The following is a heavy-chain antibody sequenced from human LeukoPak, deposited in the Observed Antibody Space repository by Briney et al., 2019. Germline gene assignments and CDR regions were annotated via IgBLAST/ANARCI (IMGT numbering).Heavy chain of an antibody. Sequence: NTSETLSLTCTVSGGSISSYYWSWIRQPPGKGLEWIGEINHSGRTKYNPSLKSRVTISLDTSKNQFSLRLTSVTAADTSVYYCAGTAVITPDVFDIWGQGTMVTASS. J-gene: IGHJ3*02. CDR3: AGTAVITPDVFDI. CDR1: GGSISSYY. CDR2: INHSGRT. D-gene: IGHD4-23*01. V-gene: IGHV4-34*01.